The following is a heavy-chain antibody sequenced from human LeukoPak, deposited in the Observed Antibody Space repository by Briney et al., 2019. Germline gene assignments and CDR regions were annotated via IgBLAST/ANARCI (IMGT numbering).Heavy chain of an antibody. J-gene: IGHJ4*02. V-gene: IGHV4-61*05. D-gene: IGHD6-13*01. CDR3: ASDHSSSWPEYFDY. Sequence: SETLSLTCTVSGGSISSSSYYWSWIRQPPGKGLEWIGYIYYSGSTKYNPSLKSRVIISIDTSKYQFSLKLSSVTAADTAVYYCASDHSSSWPEYFDYWGQGTLVTVSS. CDR1: GGSISSSSYY. CDR2: IYYSGST.